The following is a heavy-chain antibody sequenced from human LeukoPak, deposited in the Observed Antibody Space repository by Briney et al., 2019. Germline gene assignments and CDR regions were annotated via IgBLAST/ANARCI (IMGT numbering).Heavy chain of an antibody. CDR2: ISWDGGST. CDR3: AKDMGASGYYPDY. CDR1: GFTFDDYT. Sequence: PGGSLRLSCAPSGFTFDDYTMHWVRQAPGKGLEWVSLISWDGGSTYYADSVKGRFTISRDNSKNSLYLQMNSLRTEDTALYYCAKDMGASGYYPDYWGQGTLVTVSS. D-gene: IGHD3-22*01. J-gene: IGHJ4*02. V-gene: IGHV3-43*01.